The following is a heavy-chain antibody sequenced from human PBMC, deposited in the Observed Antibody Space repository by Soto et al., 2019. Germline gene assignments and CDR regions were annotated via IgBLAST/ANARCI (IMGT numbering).Heavy chain of an antibody. D-gene: IGHD2-15*01. CDR3: ARACSGGSCYLREDYYGMDV. Sequence: PVGSLRLSCAASGFTFSSYSMNWVRQAPGKGLEWVSSISSSSSYIYYADSVKGRFTISRDNAKNSLYLQMNSLRAEDTAVYYCARACSGGSCYLREDYYGMDVWGQGTTVTVSS. CDR2: ISSSSSYI. V-gene: IGHV3-21*01. CDR1: GFTFSSYS. J-gene: IGHJ6*02.